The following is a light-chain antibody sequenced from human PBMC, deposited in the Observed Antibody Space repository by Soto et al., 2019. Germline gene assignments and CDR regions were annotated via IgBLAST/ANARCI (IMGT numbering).Light chain of an antibody. V-gene: IGKV3-15*01. CDR2: RAS. CDR3: QQYYTWPIT. J-gene: IGKJ4*01. Sequence: EIVMTQSPATLSVAPGERVTFSCRASQGVSRKLAWYQHKPGQAPRLLISRASTGATGIPARFSGSGSGTEFTLTISSLQSEDCAIYYCQQYYTWPITFGGGTKV. CDR1: QGVSRK.